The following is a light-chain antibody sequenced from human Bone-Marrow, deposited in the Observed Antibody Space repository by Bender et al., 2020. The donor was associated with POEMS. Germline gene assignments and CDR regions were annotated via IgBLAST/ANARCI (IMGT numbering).Light chain of an antibody. J-gene: IGLJ2*01. CDR3: QSADSSLTTVL. CDR2: KDT. V-gene: IGLV3-25*03. CDR1: KIRIQS. Sequence: SYVLTQPPSVSVAPGKTATITCGGDKIRIQSVHWYQQKPGQAPVLVIYKDTERPSGIPERFSGSSSGTTVTLTVSGVQPEDEADYYCQSADSSLTTVLFGGGTKLTVL.